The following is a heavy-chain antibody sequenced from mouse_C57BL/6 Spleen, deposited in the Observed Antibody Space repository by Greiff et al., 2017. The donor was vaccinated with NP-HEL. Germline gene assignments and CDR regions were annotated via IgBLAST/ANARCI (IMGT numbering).Heavy chain of an antibody. V-gene: IGHV1-78*01. J-gene: IGHJ2*01. CDR2: IYPRDGST. CDR1: GYTFTDHT. CDR3: ARSNFPRNYFDD. Sequence: QVQLQQSDAELVKPGASVKISCKVSGYTFTDHTIHWMKQRPEQGLEWLGYIYPRDGSTKYNEKFTGKATLTADKSSSTAYMQLNSLTSEDSSVYFCARSNFPRNYFDDWGQGTTLTVSS.